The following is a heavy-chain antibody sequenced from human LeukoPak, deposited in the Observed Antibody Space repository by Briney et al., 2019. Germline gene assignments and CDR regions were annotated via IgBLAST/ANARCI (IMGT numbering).Heavy chain of an antibody. V-gene: IGHV4-61*02. CDR1: GVSISSGLYY. J-gene: IGHJ3*02. CDR3: ASTHIHGGAFDI. D-gene: IGHD2-21*01. CDR2: IYSSGST. Sequence: SETLFLTCTVSGVSISSGLYYWSWIRQPAGKGLEWIGRIYSSGSTNFNPSLKSRVSLSVDTSKNQFSLNLSAVTAADTAVYYCASTHIHGGAFDIWGQGTVVTVSS.